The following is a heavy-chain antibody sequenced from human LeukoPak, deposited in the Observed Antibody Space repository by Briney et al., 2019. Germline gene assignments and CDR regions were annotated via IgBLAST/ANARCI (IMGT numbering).Heavy chain of an antibody. J-gene: IGHJ1*01. D-gene: IGHD6-19*01. CDR2: IIPILGIA. CDR3: AGAVAGRISYFQH. V-gene: IGHV1-69*02. Sequence: SSVKVSCKASGGTFISYTISWVRQAPGQGLEWMGRIIPILGIANYAQKFQGRVTITADKSTSTAYMELSSLRSEDTAVYYCAGAVAGRISYFQHWGQGTLVTVSS. CDR1: GGTFISYT.